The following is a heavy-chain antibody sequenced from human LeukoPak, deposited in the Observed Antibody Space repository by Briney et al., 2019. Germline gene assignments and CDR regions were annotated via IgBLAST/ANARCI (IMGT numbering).Heavy chain of an antibody. J-gene: IGHJ4*02. V-gene: IGHV4-4*07. CDR3: ARAVAYGDYRIDY. D-gene: IGHD4-17*01. Sequence: PSETLSLTCTVSGGSISSYYWSWIRQPAGKGLEWIGRISTSGSTNYNPSLKSRVTMSADTSKNQFSLKPSSVTAADTAVYYCARAVAYGDYRIDYWGQGTLVTVSS. CDR1: GGSISSYY. CDR2: ISTSGST.